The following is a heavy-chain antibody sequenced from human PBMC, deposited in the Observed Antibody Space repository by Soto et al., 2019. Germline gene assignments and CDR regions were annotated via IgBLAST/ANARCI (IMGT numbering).Heavy chain of an antibody. CDR3: ARVSLVGPSGGRYFDY. CDR1: GFTFSAHY. Sequence: PGGSLRLSCAASGFTFSAHYMDWVRQAPGKGLELVGRIKNKANSYTTEYAASVEGRFTISREDSQNSLYLQMNSLKTEDTAVYYCARVSLVGPSGGRYFDYWGQGSQVAVSS. D-gene: IGHD1-26*01. V-gene: IGHV3-72*01. J-gene: IGHJ4*02. CDR2: IKNKANSYTT.